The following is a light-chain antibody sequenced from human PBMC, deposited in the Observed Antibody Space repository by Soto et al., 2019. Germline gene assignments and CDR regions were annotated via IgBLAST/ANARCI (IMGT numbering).Light chain of an antibody. CDR2: DAS. J-gene: IGKJ4*01. V-gene: IGKV1-33*01. CDR3: QQYQSFSLT. CDR1: QNINNY. Sequence: DIQMTQSPSSLSASVGDRVTITCQASQNINNYLNWYQQKPGRAPKLLIYDASNLEAGVPSRFSGSGSGTEFSLTISSLQPDDFATYYCQQYQSFSLTFGGGTRVEVK.